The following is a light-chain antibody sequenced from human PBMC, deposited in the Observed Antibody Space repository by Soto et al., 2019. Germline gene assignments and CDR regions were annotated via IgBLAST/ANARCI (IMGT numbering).Light chain of an antibody. V-gene: IGLV1-51*01. CDR1: SSNIGNNY. Sequence: QSVLTQPPSVSAAPGRKVTISCSGSSSNIGNNYVSWYQQLPGTAPKLLIYDNNKRPSGIPDRFSGSKSGTSATLGITGLQTGDEADYYCGTWDSSLSALFGTGTKLTVL. CDR2: DNN. CDR3: GTWDSSLSAL. J-gene: IGLJ1*01.